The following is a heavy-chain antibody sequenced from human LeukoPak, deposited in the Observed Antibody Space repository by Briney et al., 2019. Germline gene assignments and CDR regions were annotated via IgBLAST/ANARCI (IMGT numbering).Heavy chain of an antibody. J-gene: IGHJ4*02. D-gene: IGHD6-19*01. Sequence: SQTLSLTCTVSGGSISSGDYYWSWIRQPPGKGLEWIWYIYYSGSTYYNPSLKSRVTMSVDTSKNQFSLKLSSVTAADTAVYYCARVRYSSGWYYDYWGQGTLVTVSS. CDR2: IYYSGST. CDR3: ARVRYSSGWYYDY. CDR1: GGSISSGDYY. V-gene: IGHV4-30-4*01.